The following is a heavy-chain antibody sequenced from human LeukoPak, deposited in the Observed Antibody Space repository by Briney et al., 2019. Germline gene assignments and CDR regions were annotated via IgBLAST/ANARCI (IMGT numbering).Heavy chain of an antibody. J-gene: IGHJ3*02. CDR2: IKSKTDGGTT. D-gene: IGHD3-22*01. CDR3: TTDGIVVADDAFDI. CDR1: GFTFSNAW. V-gene: IGHV3-15*07. Sequence: PGGSLRLSCAASGFTFSNAWMNWVRQAPGKGLEWVGRIKSKTDGGTTDYAAPVKGRFTISRDDSKDTLYLQMNSLKTEDTAVYYCTTDGIVVADDAFDIWGQGTMVTVSS.